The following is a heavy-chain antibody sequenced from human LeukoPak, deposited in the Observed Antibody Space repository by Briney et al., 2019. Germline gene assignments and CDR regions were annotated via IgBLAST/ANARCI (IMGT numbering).Heavy chain of an antibody. J-gene: IGHJ4*02. V-gene: IGHV3-30*02. CDR2: IWYDASNK. CDR3: ATDISTHYFGS. D-gene: IGHD3-9*01. Sequence: GGSLGLSCAASGISFRSYGMHWVRQAPGKGLEWVTFIWYDASNKYYAESVKGRFTISRDNSRNTVFLQMNSLRAEDTAIYYCATDISTHYFGSWGQGTLVTVSS. CDR1: GISFRSYG.